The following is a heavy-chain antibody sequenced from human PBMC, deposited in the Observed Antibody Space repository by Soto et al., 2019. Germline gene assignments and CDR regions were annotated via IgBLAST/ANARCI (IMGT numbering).Heavy chain of an antibody. V-gene: IGHV4-4*07. CDR2: IFSSGST. CDR1: GGSINTFY. J-gene: IGHJ4*02. Sequence: QVRLQESGPGLLKASETLSLTCTVSGGSINTFYWSWVRQPAGKGLEWIGRIFSSGSTSFNPSLESRVAMSVDTSKNHFSLNVSSVTAADMAVYYCAREGSYSAYNFAHGIQLWSFDFWGQGALVTVSS. D-gene: IGHD5-12*01. CDR3: AREGSYSAYNFAHGIQLWSFDF.